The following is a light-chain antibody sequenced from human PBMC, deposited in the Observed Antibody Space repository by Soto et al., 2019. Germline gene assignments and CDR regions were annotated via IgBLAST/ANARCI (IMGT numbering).Light chain of an antibody. CDR1: SSDVGGYNF. CDR2: NVI. J-gene: IGLJ1*01. V-gene: IGLV2-11*01. Sequence: QSVLTQPRSVSGSPGQSVTISCTGTSSDVGGYNFVSWYQHHPGKAPKLMIYNVIQRPSGVPDRFSASKSRNTASLTISGLQAEDEADYYCCSYAGSYTYVFGTGTKLTVL. CDR3: CSYAGSYTYV.